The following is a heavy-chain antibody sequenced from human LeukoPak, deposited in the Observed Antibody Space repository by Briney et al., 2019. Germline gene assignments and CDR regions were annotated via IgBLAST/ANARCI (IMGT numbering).Heavy chain of an antibody. V-gene: IGHV1-69*06. CDR1: GGTFSSYA. J-gene: IGHJ5*02. Sequence: SVKVSCKASGGTFSSYAISWVRQAPGQGLEWMGGIIPIFGTANYAQKFQGRVTITADKSTSTAYMELSSLRSEDTAVYYCTRAPYCSGGSCYPDKPDWFDPWGQGTLVTVSS. CDR2: IIPIFGTA. CDR3: TRAPYCSGGSCYPDKPDWFDP. D-gene: IGHD2-15*01.